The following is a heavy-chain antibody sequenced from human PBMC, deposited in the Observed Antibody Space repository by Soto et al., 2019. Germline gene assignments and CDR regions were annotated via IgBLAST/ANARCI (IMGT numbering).Heavy chain of an antibody. CDR3: VRTSLVVAAATREDY. V-gene: IGHV3-33*03. CDR2: IWNDGNGY. CDR1: GFTFDDYS. Sequence: PGGSLRLSCAAAGFTFDDYSVHWVRQAPGKGLEWVAVIWNDGNGYYYANSVKGRFTISRDNAKNTLYLQMNSLRAEDTAVYYCVRTSLVVAAATREDYWGQGTLVTVSS. D-gene: IGHD2-15*01. J-gene: IGHJ4*02.